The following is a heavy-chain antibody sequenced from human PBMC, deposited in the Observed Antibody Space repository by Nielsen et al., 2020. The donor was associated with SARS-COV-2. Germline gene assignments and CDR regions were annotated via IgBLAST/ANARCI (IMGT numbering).Heavy chain of an antibody. V-gene: IGHV3-30*18. D-gene: IGHD4-17*01. J-gene: IGHJ4*02. CDR1: GFTFSSYG. Sequence: GESLKISCAASGFTFSSYGMHWVRQAPGKGLEWVAVISYDGSNKYYADSVKGRFTISRDNSKNTLYLQMNSLRAEDTAVYYCAKDWTPVTFDYWGQGTLVTVSS. CDR2: ISYDGSNK. CDR3: AKDWTPVTFDY.